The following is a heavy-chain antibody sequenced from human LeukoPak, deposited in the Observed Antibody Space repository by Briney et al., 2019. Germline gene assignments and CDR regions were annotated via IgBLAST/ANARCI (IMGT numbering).Heavy chain of an antibody. D-gene: IGHD3-16*01. CDR1: GFTFSSYG. Sequence: GRSLRLSCAASGFTFSSYGMHWVRQAPGEGLEWVAVIWYDGSNKYYADSVKGRFTIPRDNSKNTLYLQMNSLRAEDTAVYYCAKGLRYYSIDYWGQGTLVTVSS. CDR3: AKGLRYYSIDY. J-gene: IGHJ4*02. V-gene: IGHV3-33*06. CDR2: IWYDGSNK.